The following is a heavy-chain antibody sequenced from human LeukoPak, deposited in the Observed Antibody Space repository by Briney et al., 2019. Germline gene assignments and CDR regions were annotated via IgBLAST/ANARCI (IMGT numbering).Heavy chain of an antibody. CDR1: GFTFSSYA. CDR2: ISIDGGRT. D-gene: IGHD1-26*01. J-gene: IGHJ4*02. CDR3: AREGSYGYFDY. Sequence: PGRSLRLSCAASGFTFSSYAMSWVRQAPGKGPEWVSTISIDGGRTYYADSVKGRFTVSRDTSKNTLYLQMNSLRAEDTAVYYCAREGSYGYFDYWGQGTLVTVSS. V-gene: IGHV3-23*01.